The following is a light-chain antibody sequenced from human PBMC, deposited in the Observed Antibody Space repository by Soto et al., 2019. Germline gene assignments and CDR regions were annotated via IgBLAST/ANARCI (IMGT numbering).Light chain of an antibody. V-gene: IGLV1-47*01. CDR2: RSD. CDR1: SSNIGSNH. J-gene: IGLJ2*01. CDR3: SARDDILSGVV. Sequence: QSVLTQPPSASGTPGQRVTISCSGSSSNIGSNHVYWYQQFPGMAPKLLMYRSDQRPTGVXDRFSGSKSGTSASLAISGLRSDDEADYYCSARDDILSGVVFGGGTKLTVL.